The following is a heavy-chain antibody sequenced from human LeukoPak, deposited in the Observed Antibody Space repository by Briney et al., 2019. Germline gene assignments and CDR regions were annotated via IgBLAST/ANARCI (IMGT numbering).Heavy chain of an antibody. V-gene: IGHV1-18*01. J-gene: IGHJ5*02. Sequence: ASVKVSCKASGYTFTSYGISWVRQAPGQGLEWMGWISAYNGNTNDAQKLQGRVTMTTDTSTSTAYMELRSLRSDDTAVYYCAREGYCSSTSCYIWFDPWGQGTLVTVSS. CDR1: GYTFTSYG. D-gene: IGHD2-2*02. CDR2: ISAYNGNT. CDR3: AREGYCSSTSCYIWFDP.